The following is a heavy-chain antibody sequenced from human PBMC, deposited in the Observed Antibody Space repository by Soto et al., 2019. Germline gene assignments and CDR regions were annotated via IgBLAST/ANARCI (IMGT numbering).Heavy chain of an antibody. CDR2: IYYSVST. Sequence: PXESLSLTCTVSGGSISSYYWSWIRQPPGKGLEWIGYIYYSVSTNYNPSLKSRVTISVDTSKNQFSLKLSSVTAADTAVYYCARLIGTVRGVYYFDYCGQRTLVTVSS. CDR3: ARLIGTVRGVYYFDY. D-gene: IGHD3-10*02. J-gene: IGHJ4*02. CDR1: GGSISSYY. V-gene: IGHV4-59*01.